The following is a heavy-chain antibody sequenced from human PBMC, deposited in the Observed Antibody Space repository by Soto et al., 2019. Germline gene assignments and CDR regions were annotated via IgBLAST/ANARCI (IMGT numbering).Heavy chain of an antibody. CDR3: ARHGPPWSSYPNPTWFDP. J-gene: IGHJ5*02. D-gene: IGHD5-18*01. CDR1: GGTFSSYA. CDR2: IIPIFGTA. Sequence: SVKVSCKASGGTFSSYAISWVRQAPGQGLEWMGGIIPIFGTANYAQKFQGRVTITADKSTSTAYMELSSLRSEDTAVYYCARHGPPWSSYPNPTWFDPWGQGTLVTVSS. V-gene: IGHV1-69*06.